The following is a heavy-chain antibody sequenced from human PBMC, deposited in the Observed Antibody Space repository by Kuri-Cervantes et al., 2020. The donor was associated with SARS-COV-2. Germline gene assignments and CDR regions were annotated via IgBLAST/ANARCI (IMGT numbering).Heavy chain of an antibody. J-gene: IGHJ3*02. CDR3: AKTYGSGSYDAFDI. V-gene: IGHV3-11*04. Sequence: LSLTCAASGFTFSDYYMSWIRQAPGKGLEWVSYISSSGSTIYYADSVKGRFTISRDNSKNTLYLQMNSLRAEDTAVYYCAKTYGSGSYDAFDIWGQGTMVTVSS. CDR2: ISSSGSTI. CDR1: GFTFSDYY. D-gene: IGHD3-10*01.